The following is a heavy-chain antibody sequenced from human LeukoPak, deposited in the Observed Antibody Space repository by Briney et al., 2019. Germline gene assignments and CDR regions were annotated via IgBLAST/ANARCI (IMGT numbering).Heavy chain of an antibody. Sequence: GESLKISCKASGYSFTSYWIGWVRHMPGKGLEWMGIIDPSDSDTRYTPSSQGQVTISADRSLSTAYLQWYSLEASDTAMYYCARQTAMGRSGDYWGQGTLVTVSS. CDR2: IDPSDSDT. CDR3: ARQTAMGRSGDY. D-gene: IGHD5-18*01. J-gene: IGHJ4*02. CDR1: GYSFTSYW. V-gene: IGHV5-51*01.